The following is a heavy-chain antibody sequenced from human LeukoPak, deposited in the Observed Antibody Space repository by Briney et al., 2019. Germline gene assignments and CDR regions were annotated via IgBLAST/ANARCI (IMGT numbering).Heavy chain of an antibody. V-gene: IGHV1-2*02. D-gene: IGHD3-16*02. J-gene: IGHJ3*02. CDR3: ARELLHHPIMITFGGVIAGSDAFDI. CDR1: GYTFTGYY. Sequence: ASVKVSCKASGYTFTGYYMHWVRQAPGQGLEWMGWINPNSGGTNYAQKFQGRVTMTRDTSISTAYMELSRLRSDDTAVYYCARELLHHPIMITFGGVIAGSDAFDIWGQGTMVAVSS. CDR2: INPNSGGT.